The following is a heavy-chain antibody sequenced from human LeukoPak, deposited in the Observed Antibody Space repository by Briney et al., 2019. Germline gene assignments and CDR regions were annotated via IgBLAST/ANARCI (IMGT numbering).Heavy chain of an antibody. CDR3: ARDLGYGMDV. CDR2: ISSSGSTI. V-gene: IGHV3-48*03. CDR1: GFTFSSYE. Sequence: GGSLRLSCAASGFTFSSYEMNWVRQAPGEGLEWVSYISSSGSTIYYADSLKGRFTISRDNAKNSLYLQINSLRAEDTAVYYCARDLGYGMDVWGQGTTVTVSS. J-gene: IGHJ6*02.